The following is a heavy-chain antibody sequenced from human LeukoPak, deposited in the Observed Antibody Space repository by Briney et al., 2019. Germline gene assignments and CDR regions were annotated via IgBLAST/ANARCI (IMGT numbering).Heavy chain of an antibody. J-gene: IGHJ5*02. CDR3: ARDLSYMVRGVIIRRDWFDP. V-gene: IGHV1-69*06. CDR1: GGTFSSYA. Sequence: SVKVSCKASGGTFSSYAISWVRQAPGQGLEWMGGIIPIFGTANYAQKFQGRVTITADKSTSTAYMELSSLRSEDTAVYYCARDLSYMVRGVIIRRDWFDPWGQGTLVTVSS. CDR2: IIPIFGTA. D-gene: IGHD3-10*01.